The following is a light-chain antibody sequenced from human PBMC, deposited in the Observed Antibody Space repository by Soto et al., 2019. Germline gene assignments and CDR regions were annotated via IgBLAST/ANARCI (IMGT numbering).Light chain of an antibody. CDR3: QQRSNWPPWT. Sequence: EIVLTQSPATLSVSPGERATLSCRASQSVSRYLAWYQQKPGQAPRLLXYDASNRATGIPARFSGSGSGTDFTLTISSLEPEDSAVYYCQQRSNWPPWTFGQGTKVDIK. CDR1: QSVSRY. V-gene: IGKV3-11*01. CDR2: DAS. J-gene: IGKJ1*01.